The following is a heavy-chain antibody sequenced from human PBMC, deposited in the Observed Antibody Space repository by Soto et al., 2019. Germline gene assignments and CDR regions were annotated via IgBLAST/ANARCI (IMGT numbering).Heavy chain of an antibody. CDR2: IYYSGST. J-gene: IGHJ4*02. Sequence: SETLSLTCTVSGGSISSYYWSWIRQPPGKGLEWIGYIYYSGSTNYNPSLKSRVTISVDTSKNQFSLKLSSVTAADTAVYYCARFDFWSGYPQAYFDYWGQGTLVTVSS. CDR3: ARFDFWSGYPQAYFDY. D-gene: IGHD3-3*01. V-gene: IGHV4-59*01. CDR1: GGSISSYY.